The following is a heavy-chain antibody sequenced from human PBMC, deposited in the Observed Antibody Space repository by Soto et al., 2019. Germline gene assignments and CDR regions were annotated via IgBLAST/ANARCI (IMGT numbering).Heavy chain of an antibody. D-gene: IGHD6-19*01. CDR3: ARDVVAGPRVSNYFDY. V-gene: IGHV1-2*02. CDR2: MKFNSGDT. J-gene: IGHJ4*02. Sequence: ASVKVSCKTSGHTFTGYYMHWVRQAPGQGLEWMGWMKFNSGDTNYAQKFQGRVTMTRDTSISTAYMELRSLISDDTAVYYCARDVVAGPRVSNYFDYWGQGTLVTVSS. CDR1: GHTFTGYY.